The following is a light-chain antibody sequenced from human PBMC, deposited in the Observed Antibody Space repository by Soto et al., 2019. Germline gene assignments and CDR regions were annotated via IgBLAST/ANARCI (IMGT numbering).Light chain of an antibody. Sequence: EIVMTHSRATLALCPCERATLCVRARQSVSNNLAWYQQKPGQAPRLLISGASTRATGIPARFSGSGSGTEFTLTISRLQSEDFAVYYCQQYSSWSSTFGQGTRLEIK. CDR3: QQYSSWSST. V-gene: IGKV3-15*01. J-gene: IGKJ2*02. CDR1: QSVSNN. CDR2: GAS.